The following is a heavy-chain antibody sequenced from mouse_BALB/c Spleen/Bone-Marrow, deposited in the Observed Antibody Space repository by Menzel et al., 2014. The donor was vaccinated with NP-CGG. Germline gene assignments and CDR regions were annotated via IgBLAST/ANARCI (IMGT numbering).Heavy chain of an antibody. Sequence: VQLQQSGAELVKPGASVKLSCKASGYTFTSYYMYWVKQRPGQGLEWIGEINPSNGGTNFNEKFKIKATLTVAKSSSTAYMQLSSLTFEDSAIYYCTRPYYGYVGYAYWGQGTQVTVSA. CDR3: TRPYYGYVGYAY. J-gene: IGHJ3*01. D-gene: IGHD1-2*01. CDR1: GYTFTSYY. CDR2: INPSNGGT. V-gene: IGHV1S81*02.